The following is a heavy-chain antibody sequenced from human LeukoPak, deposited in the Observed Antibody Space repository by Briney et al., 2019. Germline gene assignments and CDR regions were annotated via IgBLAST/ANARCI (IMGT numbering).Heavy chain of an antibody. CDR3: ARLVADWTKGYFDY. CDR2: IYYSGST. Sequence: SETLSLTCTVSGVSISSYYWSWIRQPPGKGLEWIGYIYYSGSTNYNPSLKSRVTISVDTSKNQFSLKLSSVTAADTAVYYCARLVADWTKGYFDYWGQGTLVTVSS. D-gene: IGHD3-9*01. V-gene: IGHV4-59*08. CDR1: GVSISSYY. J-gene: IGHJ4*02.